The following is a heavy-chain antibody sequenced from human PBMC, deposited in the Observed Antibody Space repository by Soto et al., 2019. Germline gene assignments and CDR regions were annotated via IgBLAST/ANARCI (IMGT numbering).Heavy chain of an antibody. D-gene: IGHD3-3*01. Sequence: GESLRLSCAASGFPFSSYAMSWVRQAPGKGLEWVSAISGSGGSTYYADSVKGRFTISRDNSKNTLYLQMNSLRAEDTAVYYCARDVRKSYYDVWTGGYYVMYVCGQGTTDTLSS. V-gene: IGHV3-23*01. CDR2: ISGSGGST. CDR3: ARDVRKSYYDVWTGGYYVMYV. J-gene: IGHJ6*02. CDR1: GFPFSSYA.